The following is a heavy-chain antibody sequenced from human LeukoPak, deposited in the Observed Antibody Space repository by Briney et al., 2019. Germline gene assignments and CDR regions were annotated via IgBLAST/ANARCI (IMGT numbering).Heavy chain of an antibody. CDR2: IYSGGST. CDR1: GFSVNSNY. J-gene: IGHJ4*02. V-gene: IGHV3-53*01. CDR3: ASAPEMLTFGGAIFAS. D-gene: IGHD3-16*01. Sequence: PGGSLRLSCSASGFSVNSNYMSWVRQAPGKGLEWVSVIYSGGSTYYADSVKGRFTISRDNSKNTLYLQMNSLRAEDTAVYYCASAPEMLTFGGAIFASWGQGTLVTVSS.